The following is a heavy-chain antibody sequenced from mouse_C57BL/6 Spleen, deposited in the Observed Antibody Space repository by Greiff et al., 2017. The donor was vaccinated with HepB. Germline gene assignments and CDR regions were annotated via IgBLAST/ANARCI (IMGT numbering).Heavy chain of an antibody. J-gene: IGHJ1*03. CDR3: ARRNWDWYFDV. CDR2: KWSGGST. Sequence: VQLQESGPGLVQPSQSLSITCTVSGFSLTSYGVHWVRQSPGKGLEWLGVKWSGGSTYYNAAFISRLSISKDNSKSQVFFKMNSLQADDTAIYYCARRNWDWYFDVWGTGTTVTVSS. CDR1: GFSLTSYG. V-gene: IGHV2-2*01. D-gene: IGHD4-1*01.